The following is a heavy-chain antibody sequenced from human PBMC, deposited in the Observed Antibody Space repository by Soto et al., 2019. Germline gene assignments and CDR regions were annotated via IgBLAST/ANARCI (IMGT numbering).Heavy chain of an antibody. CDR1: GFTFRNYG. Sequence: PGGSLRLSCAASGFTFRNYGMNWVRQAPGKGLEWVSYIGIGSSTTYYADSVKGRFTISRDNAKNSLYLQMSSLRAEDTALYYCAKKYDSRGYXPAYGAQRTLVTVSS. CDR3: AKKYDSRGYXPAY. J-gene: IGHJ1*01. V-gene: IGHV3-48*01. D-gene: IGHD3-22*01. CDR2: IGIGSSTT.